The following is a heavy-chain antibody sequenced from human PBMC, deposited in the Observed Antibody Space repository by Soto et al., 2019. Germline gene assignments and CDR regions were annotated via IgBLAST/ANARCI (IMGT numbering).Heavy chain of an antibody. CDR2: ISWNSGSI. D-gene: IGHD3-9*01. CDR3: AKDMEGFRYFDTPFDY. J-gene: IGHJ4*02. Sequence: GGSLRLSCAASGFTFDDYAMHWVRQAPGKGLEWVSGISWNSGSIGYADSVKGRFTISRDNAKNSLYLQMNSLRAEDTALYYCAKDMEGFRYFDTPFDYWGQGTLVTVSS. CDR1: GFTFDDYA. V-gene: IGHV3-9*01.